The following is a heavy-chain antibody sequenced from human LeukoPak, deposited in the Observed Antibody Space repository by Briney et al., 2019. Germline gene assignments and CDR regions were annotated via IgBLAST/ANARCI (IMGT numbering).Heavy chain of an antibody. Sequence: SETLSLTCTVSGGSISSSSYYWGWIRQPPGKGLEWIGSIYFSGTTYYNPSLKSRVTISVDTSKNRFSLKLTSVTAADTAVYYCARHGSEYQLPIYYFDYWGQGTLVTVSS. J-gene: IGHJ4*02. V-gene: IGHV4-39*01. CDR1: GGSISSSSYY. CDR3: ARHGSEYQLPIYYFDY. D-gene: IGHD2-2*01. CDR2: IYFSGTT.